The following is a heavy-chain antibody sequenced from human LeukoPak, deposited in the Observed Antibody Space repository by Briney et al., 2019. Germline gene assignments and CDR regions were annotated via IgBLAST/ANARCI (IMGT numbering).Heavy chain of an antibody. CDR3: ARVVGRLWFGELPDYYYMDV. V-gene: IGHV3-30*04. J-gene: IGHJ6*03. D-gene: IGHD3-10*01. CDR1: GFTFSSYA. Sequence: GGSLRLSCAASGFTFSSYAMHWVRQAPGKGLEWVAVISYDGSNKYYADSVKGRFTISRDNAKNSLYLQMNSLRAEDTAVYYCARVVGRLWFGELPDYYYMDVWGKGTTVTVSS. CDR2: ISYDGSNK.